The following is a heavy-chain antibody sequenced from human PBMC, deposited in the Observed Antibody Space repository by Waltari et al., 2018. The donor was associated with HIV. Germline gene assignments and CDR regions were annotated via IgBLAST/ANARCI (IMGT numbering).Heavy chain of an antibody. CDR1: GFTFSRYA. J-gene: IGHJ6*02. CDR3: ARDTLNFYFGLDV. D-gene: IGHD2-15*01. Sequence: EEQLVESGGGLVQPGGSLRLSCAASGFTFSRYAVTWFRQAPGKGREWIAYISRESTNIQYADSVKGRFTVSRDNAEESLYLEMNSLRDEDTAVYYCARDTLNFYFGLDVWGQGTTVTVSS. CDR2: ISRESTNI. V-gene: IGHV3-48*02.